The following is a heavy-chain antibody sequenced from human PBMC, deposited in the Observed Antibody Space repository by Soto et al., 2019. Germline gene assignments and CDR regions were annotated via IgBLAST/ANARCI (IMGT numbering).Heavy chain of an antibody. CDR2: MNPNSGNT. Sequence: ASVKVSCKASGYTFTSYDINWVRQATGQGLEWMGWMNPNSGNTGYAQKFQGRVTMTRNTSISTAYMELSSLGSEDTAVYYCARGRYRLDDAFDIWGQGTMVTVSS. D-gene: IGHD3-16*02. J-gene: IGHJ3*02. V-gene: IGHV1-8*01. CDR1: GYTFTSYD. CDR3: ARGRYRLDDAFDI.